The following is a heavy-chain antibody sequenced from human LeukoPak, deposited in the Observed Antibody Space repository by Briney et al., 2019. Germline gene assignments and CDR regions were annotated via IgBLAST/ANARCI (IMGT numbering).Heavy chain of an antibody. J-gene: IGHJ6*02. CDR1: GFTFRSYS. CDR2: ISGSSGYI. CDR3: ARDRDLEIVPAAIRFYYYGMDV. D-gene: IGHD2-2*02. Sequence: GGSLRLSCAASGFTFRSYSMNWVRQAPGKGLEWVSSISGSSGYIYYADSVKGRFTISRDNAKNSLYLQMNSLRAEDAAVYYCARDRDLEIVPAAIRFYYYGMDVWGQGTTVTVSS. V-gene: IGHV3-21*01.